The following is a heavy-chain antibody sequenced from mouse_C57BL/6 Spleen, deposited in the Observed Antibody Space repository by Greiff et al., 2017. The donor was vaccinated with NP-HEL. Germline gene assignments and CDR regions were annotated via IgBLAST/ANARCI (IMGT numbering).Heavy chain of an antibody. D-gene: IGHD2-2*01. Sequence: EVQLVESGGGLVKPGGSLKLSCAASGFTFSSYAMSWVRQTPEKRLEWVATISDGGSYTYYPDNVKGRFTISRDNAKNNLYLQMSHLKSEDTAMYYWARDQGMVTFDYWGQGTTLTVSS. CDR2: ISDGGSYT. V-gene: IGHV5-4*01. J-gene: IGHJ2*01. CDR3: ARDQGMVTFDY. CDR1: GFTFSSYA.